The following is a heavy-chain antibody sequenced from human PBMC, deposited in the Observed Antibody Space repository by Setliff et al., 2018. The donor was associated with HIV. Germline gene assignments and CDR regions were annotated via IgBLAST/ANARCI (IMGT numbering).Heavy chain of an antibody. V-gene: IGHV4-61*09. CDR3: ARGQDLGATWTGYYYYYMDV. D-gene: IGHD1-26*01. CDR2: IYTSGST. CDR1: GGSVSSGRFY. J-gene: IGHJ6*03. Sequence: PSETLSLTCTVSGGSVSSGRFYWSWIRQPAGKGLEWIGQIYTSGSTKYNPSLKSRVTISVDRSKNQFSLKLTSVTAADTAVYYCARGQDLGATWTGYYYYYMDVWGKGTTVTVSS.